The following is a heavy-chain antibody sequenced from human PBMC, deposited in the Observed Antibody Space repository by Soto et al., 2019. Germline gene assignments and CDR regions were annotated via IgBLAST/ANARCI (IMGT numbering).Heavy chain of an antibody. CDR1: GGSLSGYY. J-gene: IGHJ6*02. Sequence: LETLFPTCAVNGGSLSGYYWGWVRQSPGEGLEWIGEINHRGSSDYNPSLKRRVTISIDASKNHVTLELTSVTAADTAVYYCARSDNRNSLYGVDVWGQGTAVTVSS. D-gene: IGHD1-7*01. CDR2: INHRGSS. CDR3: ARSDNRNSLYGVDV. V-gene: IGHV4-34*01.